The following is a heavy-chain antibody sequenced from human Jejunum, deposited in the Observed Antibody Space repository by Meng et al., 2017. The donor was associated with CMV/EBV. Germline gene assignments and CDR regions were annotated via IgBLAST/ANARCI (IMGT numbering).Heavy chain of an antibody. J-gene: IGHJ4*02. CDR3: MTVTGNYPY. CDR1: GYTFTGYY. V-gene: IGHV1-2*06. D-gene: IGHD1-7*01. CDR2: INPDTGGT. Sequence: KVSCKASGYTFTGYYMHWVRQAPGKGLEWMGRINPDTGGTNYAQKFQGRVTMTRDKSISTAYMELSRLTSDDTAVYFCMTVTGNYPYWGQGALVTVSS.